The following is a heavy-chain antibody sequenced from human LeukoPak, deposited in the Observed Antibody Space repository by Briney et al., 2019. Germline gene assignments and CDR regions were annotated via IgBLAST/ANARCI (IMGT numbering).Heavy chain of an antibody. CDR3: ARGGSSSHYYYYGMDV. CDR1: GFTFSSYW. Sequence: GGSLRLSCAASGFTFSSYWMSWVRQAPGKGLEWVANIKQDGSEKYYVDSVKGRFTISRDNAKNSLHLQMNSLRAEDTAVYYCARGGSSSHYYYYGMDVWGQGTTVTVSS. J-gene: IGHJ6*02. V-gene: IGHV3-7*01. D-gene: IGHD6-13*01. CDR2: IKQDGSEK.